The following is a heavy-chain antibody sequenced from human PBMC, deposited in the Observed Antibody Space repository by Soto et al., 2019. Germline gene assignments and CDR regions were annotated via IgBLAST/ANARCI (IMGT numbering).Heavy chain of an antibody. V-gene: IGHV4-61*01. CDR2: IYYSGST. CDR1: GGSVSSGSYY. Sequence: SETLSLTCTVSGGSVSSGSYYWSWIRQPPGKGLEWIGYIYYSGSTNYNPSLKSRVTISVDTSKNQFSLKLSSVTAADTAVYYCARDPAGYCISTSCYRAYYYGMDVWGQGTTVTVSS. D-gene: IGHD2-2*01. J-gene: IGHJ6*02. CDR3: ARDPAGYCISTSCYRAYYYGMDV.